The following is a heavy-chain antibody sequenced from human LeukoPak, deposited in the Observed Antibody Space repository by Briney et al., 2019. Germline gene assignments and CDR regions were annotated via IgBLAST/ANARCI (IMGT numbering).Heavy chain of an antibody. V-gene: IGHV4-4*02. D-gene: IGHD3-16*01. CDR1: GGSITRTNY. Sequence: SETLSLTCAVSGGSITRTNYWTWVRQPPGKGLEWIGEVNLQGSTNYNPSLMGRVAISVDTSENHVSLQLTSVTAADTAVYYCAREGGPYRPLDYSGQGTLVTVS. CDR3: AREGGPYRPLDY. J-gene: IGHJ4*02. CDR2: VNLQGST.